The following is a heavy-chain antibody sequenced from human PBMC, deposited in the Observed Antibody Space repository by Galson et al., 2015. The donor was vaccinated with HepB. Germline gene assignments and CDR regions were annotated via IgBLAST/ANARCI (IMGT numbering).Heavy chain of an antibody. D-gene: IGHD6-19*01. V-gene: IGHV1-69*04. CDR2: IIPILGIA. J-gene: IGHJ4*02. CDR1: GGTFSSYT. Sequence: SVKVSCKASGGTFSSYTISWVRQAPGQGLEWMGRIIPILGIANYAQKFQGRVTITADKSTSTAYMELSSLRSEDTAVYYCARDRGSGWPRGYWGQGTLVTVSS. CDR3: ARDRGSGWPRGY.